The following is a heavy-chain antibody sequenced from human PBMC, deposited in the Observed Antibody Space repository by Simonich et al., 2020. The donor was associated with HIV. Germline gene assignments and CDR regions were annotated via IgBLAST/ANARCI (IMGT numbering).Heavy chain of an antibody. D-gene: IGHD6-6*01. CDR1: GGSFSGYY. Sequence: QVQLQQWGAGLLKPSETLSLTCAVYGGSFSGYYWSWIRQPPGKGLEWIGKINHSGSTNDNPSLKSRVTISVDTSKNQFSLKLSSVTAADTALYYCARIEYSSSSEFDPWGQGTLVTVSS. J-gene: IGHJ5*02. V-gene: IGHV4-34*02. CDR3: ARIEYSSSSEFDP. CDR2: INHSGST.